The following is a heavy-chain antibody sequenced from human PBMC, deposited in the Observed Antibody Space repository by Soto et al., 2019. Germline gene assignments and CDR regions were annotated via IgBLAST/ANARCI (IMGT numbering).Heavy chain of an antibody. CDR1: GGTFSSYA. D-gene: IGHD1-26*01. V-gene: IGHV1-69*01. CDR2: IIPIFGTA. CDR3: ARGSGSYYSLISYYYYGMDV. Sequence: QVQLVQSGAEVKKPGSSVKVSCKASGGTFSSYAISWVRQAPGQGLEWMAGIIPIFGTANYAQKFQGRVTITADESTSTAYMELSSLRSEDTAVYYCARGSGSYYSLISYYYYGMDVWGQGATVTV. J-gene: IGHJ6*02.